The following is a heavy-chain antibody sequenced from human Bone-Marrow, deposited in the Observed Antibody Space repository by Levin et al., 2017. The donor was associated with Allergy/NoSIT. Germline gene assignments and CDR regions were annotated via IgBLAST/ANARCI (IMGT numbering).Heavy chain of an antibody. D-gene: IGHD5-12*01. J-gene: IGHJ3*02. CDR3: ARGDSGYEGEAFDI. V-gene: IGHV3-30-3*01. Sequence: HPGGSLRLSCAASGFVFSTFDMLWVRQAPGKGLEWVALISYDGDNKYYADSVKGRFTISRDSSKNTLYLQMNSLRVDDTAVYYCARGDSGYEGEAFDIWGQGTMVTVSS. CDR1: GFVFSTFD. CDR2: ISYDGDNK.